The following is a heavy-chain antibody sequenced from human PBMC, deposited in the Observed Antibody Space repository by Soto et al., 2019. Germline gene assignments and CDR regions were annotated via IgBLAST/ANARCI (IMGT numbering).Heavy chain of an antibody. CDR2: IYSGDTT. CDR3: ARDLRTLYGMDV. V-gene: IGHV3-53*01. Sequence: GGSMRLSCAASGFTVSSNYMSWVRQAPGKGLEWVSVIYSGDTTYYADSVKGRFTISRDHSKNTLYLQMNSLRAEDTAVYYCARDLRTLYGMDVWGQGTTVTVSS. CDR1: GFTVSSNY. J-gene: IGHJ6*02.